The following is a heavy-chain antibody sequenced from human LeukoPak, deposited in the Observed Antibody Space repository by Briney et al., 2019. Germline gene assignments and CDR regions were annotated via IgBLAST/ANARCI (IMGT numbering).Heavy chain of an antibody. CDR2: IWYDGSNK. CDR3: AREMYRSSWSTWY. Sequence: PGGSLRLSCAASGYIFSSYGTHWVRNARGKGLEWVADIWYDGSNKYYADSVKRRFTISRHNYKNTLYLNMNSLRAEDTAVYYCAREMYRSSWSTWYWGHRTLVTVS. CDR1: GYIFSSYG. V-gene: IGHV3-33*08. J-gene: IGHJ4*01. D-gene: IGHD6-13*01.